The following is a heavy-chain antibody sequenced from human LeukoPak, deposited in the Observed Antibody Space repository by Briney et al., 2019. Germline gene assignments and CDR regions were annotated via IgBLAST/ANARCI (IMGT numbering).Heavy chain of an antibody. CDR2: IYYSGST. J-gene: IGHJ4*02. Sequence: SKTLSLTCTVSGGSISSYYWSWIRQPPGKGLEWIGYIYYSGSTNYNPSLKSRVTISVDTSKNQFSLNLSSVTAADTAVYYCARLRDLYSFFDYWGQGTLVTVSS. V-gene: IGHV4-59*08. CDR1: GGSISSYY. D-gene: IGHD5-18*01. CDR3: ARLRDLYSFFDY.